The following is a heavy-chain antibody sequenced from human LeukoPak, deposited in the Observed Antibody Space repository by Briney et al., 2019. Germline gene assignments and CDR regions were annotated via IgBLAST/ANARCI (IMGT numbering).Heavy chain of an antibody. Sequence: GGSLRLSCAASGFTFSSYSMNWVRQAPGKGLEWVSSISSSSSYIYYADSVKGRFTISRDNAKNSLYLQMNSLRAEDTAVYYCAHYDFWSGRRVYWGQGTLVTVSS. CDR2: ISSSSSYI. J-gene: IGHJ4*02. V-gene: IGHV3-21*04. D-gene: IGHD3-3*01. CDR1: GFTFSSYS. CDR3: AHYDFWSGRRVY.